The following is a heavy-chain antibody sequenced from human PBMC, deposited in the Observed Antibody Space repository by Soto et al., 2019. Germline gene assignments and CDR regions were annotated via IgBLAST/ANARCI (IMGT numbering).Heavy chain of an antibody. CDR3: ARDLEYVYSSSWSDNWFDP. CDR2: ISAYNGNT. Sequence: ASVKVSCKASGYTFTSYGISWVRQAPGQGLEWMGWISAYNGNTNYAQKLQGRVTMTTDTSTSTAYMELRSLRSDDTAVYYCARDLEYVYSSSWSDNWFDPWGQGTLVTVSS. CDR1: GYTFTSYG. J-gene: IGHJ5*02. D-gene: IGHD6-13*01. V-gene: IGHV1-18*01.